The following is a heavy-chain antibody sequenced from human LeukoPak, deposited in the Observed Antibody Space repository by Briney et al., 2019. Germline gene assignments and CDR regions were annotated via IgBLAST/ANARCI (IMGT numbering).Heavy chain of an antibody. CDR1: GYTFTSYD. J-gene: IGHJ4*02. CDR2: MNPNSGNT. Sequence: ASVKVSCKASGYTFTSYDINWVRQATGQGLEWMGWMNPNSGNTGYAQKFQGRVTMTRNTSISTAYMELSSLRSEDTAVYYCARDWIHYGGNSGFIDWGQGTLSPSPQ. CDR3: ARDWIHYGGNSGFID. D-gene: IGHD4-23*01. V-gene: IGHV1-8*01.